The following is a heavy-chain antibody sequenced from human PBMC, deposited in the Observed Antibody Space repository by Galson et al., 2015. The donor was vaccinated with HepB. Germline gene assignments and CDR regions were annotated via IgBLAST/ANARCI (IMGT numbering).Heavy chain of an antibody. D-gene: IGHD1-14*01. CDR1: GGTFNNYA. Sequence: SVKVSCKASGGTFNNYAISSVRQTPGQGLEWMGGIIPIFRTAHYAQRFQGRVTITADESTNTAYMELSSLRSEDTAIYYCARAEGQYNNSYYYDMSVWGEGTAVTVSS. J-gene: IGHJ6*01. CDR2: IIPIFRTA. CDR3: ARAEGQYNNSYYYDMSV. V-gene: IGHV1-69*13.